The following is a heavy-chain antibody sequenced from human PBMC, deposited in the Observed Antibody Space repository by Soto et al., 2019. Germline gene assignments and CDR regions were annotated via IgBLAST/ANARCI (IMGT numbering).Heavy chain of an antibody. Sequence: PSETLSLTCTVSGGSISSYYWSWIPQPPGKGLEWIGYIYYSGSTNYNPSLKSRVTISVDTSKNQFSLKLSSVTAADTAVYYCARDRGGTTDYYYGMDVWGQGTPVTVYS. CDR1: GGSISSYY. D-gene: IGHD1-7*01. V-gene: IGHV4-59*01. CDR3: ARDRGGTTDYYYGMDV. J-gene: IGHJ6*02. CDR2: IYYSGST.